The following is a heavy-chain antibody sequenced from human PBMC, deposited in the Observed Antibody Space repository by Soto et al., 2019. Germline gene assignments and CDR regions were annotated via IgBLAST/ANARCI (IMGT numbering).Heavy chain of an antibody. CDR3: ARGRGQQLFPY. CDR1: GGSFSGYY. CDR2: INHSGST. Sequence: QVQLQQWGAGLLKPSETLSLTCAVYGGSFSGYYWSWIRQPPGKGLEWIGEINHSGSTNYNPSLKSXXTXSAXTSKNQFSLELSSVTAADTAVYYCARGRGQQLFPYWGQGTLVTVSS. D-gene: IGHD6-13*01. J-gene: IGHJ4*02. V-gene: IGHV4-34*01.